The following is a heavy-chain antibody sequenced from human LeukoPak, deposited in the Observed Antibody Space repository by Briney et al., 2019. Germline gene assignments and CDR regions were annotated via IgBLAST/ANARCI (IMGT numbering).Heavy chain of an antibody. CDR3: AKEPSRRNSSGYKRTKDY. Sequence: PGGTLRLSCAASGFTFSSYAMSWVRQAPGKGLEWVSAISGSGGSTYYADSVKGRFTISRDNSKNTLYLQMNSLRAEDTAVYYCAKEPSRRNSSGYKRTKDYWGQGTLVTVSS. D-gene: IGHD3-22*01. J-gene: IGHJ4*02. CDR1: GFTFSSYA. V-gene: IGHV3-23*01. CDR2: ISGSGGST.